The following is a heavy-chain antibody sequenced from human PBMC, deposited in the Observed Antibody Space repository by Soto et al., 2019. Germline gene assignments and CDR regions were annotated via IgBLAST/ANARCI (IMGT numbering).Heavy chain of an antibody. CDR3: ARGDATKIVVTTYYGMDV. J-gene: IGHJ6*02. D-gene: IGHD4-17*01. CDR1: GGSLSNYG. CDR2: IIPVFGTA. Sequence: QVQLVQSGAEVKKPGSSVKVSCKASGGSLSNYGISWVRQAPGQGLEWMGGIIPVFGTANYAKKFQGSVKITADESKSIVYMDVTSLTSEDTAVYYCARGDATKIVVTTYYGMDVWGQGTTVTVS. V-gene: IGHV1-69*12.